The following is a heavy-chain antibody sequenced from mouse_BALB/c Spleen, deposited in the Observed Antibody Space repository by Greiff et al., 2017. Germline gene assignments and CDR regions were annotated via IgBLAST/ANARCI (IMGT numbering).Heavy chain of an antibody. Sequence: EADGGLVQPKGSLKLSCAASGFTFNTYAMNWVRQAPGKGLEWVARIRSKSNNYATYYADSVKDRFTISRDDSQSMLYLQMNNLKTEDTAMYYCVRRGATGDYWGQGTSVTVSS. J-gene: IGHJ4*01. D-gene: IGHD4-1*01. CDR3: VRRGATGDY. CDR2: IRSKSNNYAT. V-gene: IGHV10-1*02. CDR1: GFTFNTYA.